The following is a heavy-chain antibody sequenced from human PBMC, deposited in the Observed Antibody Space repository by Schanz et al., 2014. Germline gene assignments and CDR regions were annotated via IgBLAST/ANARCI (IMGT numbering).Heavy chain of an antibody. CDR2: MNPNSGDT. CDR3: ARVSMEFERGKSYYYYMDV. V-gene: IGHV1-8*02. D-gene: IGHD3-10*01. CDR1: GYTLSAYS. Sequence: QVQLVQSGTQVKKPGASVKVSCKASGYTLSAYSLHWVRQAPGQGLEWMGWMNPNSGDTGYPRKFQDRVTMTRNTSISTAYMELNSLTSEDTAVYYCARVSMEFERGKSYYYYMDVWGRGTTVTVS. J-gene: IGHJ6*03.